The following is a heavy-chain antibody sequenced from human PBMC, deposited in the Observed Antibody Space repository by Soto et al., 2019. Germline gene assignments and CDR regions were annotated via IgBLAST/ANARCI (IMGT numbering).Heavy chain of an antibody. CDR2: ITTNIDNH. CDR3: ARERDDALTGYGFLDH. CDR1: GYTFTRYD. J-gene: IGHJ4*02. V-gene: IGHV1-18*01. Sequence: ASVKVSFKASGYTFTRYDFNWVRQAPGQGLEWMGCITTNIDNHHYDPKFQDRATMTTDTATSTVYMELRGLTSDDTAVYYCARERDDALTGYGFLDHWGQGTLVTVSS. D-gene: IGHD3-9*01.